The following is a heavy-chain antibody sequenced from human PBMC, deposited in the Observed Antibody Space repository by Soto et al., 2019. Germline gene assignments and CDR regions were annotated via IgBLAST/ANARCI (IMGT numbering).Heavy chain of an antibody. CDR1: GFTFSSYS. Sequence: PGESLKISCAASGFTFSSYSMNWVRQAPGKGLEWVSSISSSSSYIYYADSVRGRFTISRDNAKNSLYLQMNSLRAEDTAVYYCASWDIVLMVYAYMDVWGQGTTVTVSS. CDR2: ISSSSSYI. J-gene: IGHJ6*02. V-gene: IGHV3-21*01. D-gene: IGHD2-8*01. CDR3: ASWDIVLMVYAYMDV.